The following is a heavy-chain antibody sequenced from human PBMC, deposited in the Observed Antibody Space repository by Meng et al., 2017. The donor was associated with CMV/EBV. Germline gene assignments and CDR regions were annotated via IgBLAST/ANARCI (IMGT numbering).Heavy chain of an antibody. V-gene: IGHV3-49*04. J-gene: IGHJ4*02. Sequence: GGSLRLSCTASGFTFGDYAMSWVRQAPGKGLEWVGFIRSKAYGGTTEYAASVKGRFTISRDDSKSIAYLQMNSLKTEDTAVYYCTREGIMIFGVAKYYWGQGTLVTVSS. CDR3: TREGIMIFGVAKYY. CDR2: IRSKAYGGTT. CDR1: GFTFGDYA. D-gene: IGHD3-3*01.